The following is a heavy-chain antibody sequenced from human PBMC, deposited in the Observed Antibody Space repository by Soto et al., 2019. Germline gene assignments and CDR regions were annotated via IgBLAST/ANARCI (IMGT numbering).Heavy chain of an antibody. D-gene: IGHD3-10*02. CDR3: VRDSPMFGMDV. Sequence: SSETLSLTCAVYGGSFSGYYWSWIRQPPGKGLEWIGEINHSGSTNYNPSLKSRVTISVDTSKNQFSLKLSSVTAEDTAVYYCVRDSPMFGMDVWGQGTTVTVSS. J-gene: IGHJ6*02. V-gene: IGHV4-34*01. CDR2: INHSGST. CDR1: GGSFSGYY.